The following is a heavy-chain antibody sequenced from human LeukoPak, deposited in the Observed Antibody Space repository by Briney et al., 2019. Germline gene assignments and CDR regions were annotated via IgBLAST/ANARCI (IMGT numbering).Heavy chain of an antibody. CDR3: ARQYCGGDCYPPDAFNI. CDR1: GFSLSTSGVG. J-gene: IGHJ3*02. CDR2: IYWDDDK. Sequence: ESGPTLVNPIQTRTLTCTFSGFSLSTSGVGVGWIRQAPGQALEWVALIYWDDDKRYSPSLKSRLTITKDTSKNQVVLTMTNMDPVDTATYYCARQYCGGDCYPPDAFNIWGQGTMVTVSS. V-gene: IGHV2-5*02. D-gene: IGHD2-21*02.